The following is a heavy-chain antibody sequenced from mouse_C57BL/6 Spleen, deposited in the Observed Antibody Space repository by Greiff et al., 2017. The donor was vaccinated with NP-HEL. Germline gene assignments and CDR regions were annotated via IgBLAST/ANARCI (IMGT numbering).Heavy chain of an antibody. J-gene: IGHJ2*01. CDR2: IYPGDGDT. Sequence: VQLQQSGAELVKPGASVKISCTASGYAFSSYWMHWVKQRPGKGLEWIGQIYPGDGDTNYNGKFKGKATLTADKSSSTAYMQLSSLTSEDSAVYFCERLGALITTVDYWGQGTTLTVSS. D-gene: IGHD1-1*01. CDR1: GYAFSSYW. CDR3: ERLGALITTVDY. V-gene: IGHV1-80*01.